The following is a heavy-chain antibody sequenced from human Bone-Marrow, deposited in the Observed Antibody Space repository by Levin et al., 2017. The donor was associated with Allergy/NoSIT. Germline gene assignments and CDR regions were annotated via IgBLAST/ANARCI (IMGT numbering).Heavy chain of an antibody. CDR3: AKDRVTVIVAIVLDY. D-gene: IGHD5-12*01. V-gene: IGHV3-23*01. J-gene: IGHJ4*02. CDR1: GFTFSTYA. Sequence: LSLTCAASGFTFSTYAMTWVRQTPGKGLEWVSSISSDGSNTFYAEAVKGRFTVSRDNSKNTLYLQMNSLRADDTAVYYCAKDRVTVIVAIVLDYWGQGNLVTVSS. CDR2: ISSDGSNT.